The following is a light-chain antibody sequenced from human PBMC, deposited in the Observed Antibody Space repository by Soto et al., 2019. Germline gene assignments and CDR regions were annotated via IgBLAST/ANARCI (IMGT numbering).Light chain of an antibody. CDR2: KAS. J-gene: IGKJ1*01. Sequence: DIQMTQSPSTLSASVGDRVIITCRASQSISSWLAWYQQKPGKAPNLLIYKASTLKSGVPSRFSGSGSGTEITLTISILQPDDFATYYYQHYDNDSWTFGQGTNVEIK. V-gene: IGKV1-5*03. CDR1: QSISSW. CDR3: QHYDNDSWT.